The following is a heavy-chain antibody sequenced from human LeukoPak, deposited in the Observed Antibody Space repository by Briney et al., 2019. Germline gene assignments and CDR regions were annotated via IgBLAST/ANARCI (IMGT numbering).Heavy chain of an antibody. V-gene: IGHV3-48*04. Sequence: PGGSLRLSCAASGFTFSSYSMNWVRQAPGKGLEWVSYISSSSSTIYYADSVKGRFTISRDNAKNSLYLQMNSLRAEDTAVYYCARGLYDSSGYYYDYWGQGTLVTVSS. D-gene: IGHD3-22*01. CDR2: ISSSSSTI. CDR1: GFTFSSYS. J-gene: IGHJ4*02. CDR3: ARGLYDSSGYYYDY.